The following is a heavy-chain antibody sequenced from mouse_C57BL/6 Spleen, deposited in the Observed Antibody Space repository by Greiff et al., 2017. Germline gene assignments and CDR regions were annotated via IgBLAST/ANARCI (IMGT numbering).Heavy chain of an antibody. CDR3: AIYYYASSWGAMDY. J-gene: IGHJ4*01. CDR1: GFNIKDDY. Sequence: VQLQQSGAELVRPGASVQLSCTASGFNIKDDYMHWVKQRPDQGLEWIGWIDPENGDTEYASNFQGKATITADPSSNTAYLQLSSLTSEDTAVYYGAIYYYASSWGAMDYWGQGTSVTVSS. D-gene: IGHD1-1*01. V-gene: IGHV14-4*01. CDR2: IDPENGDT.